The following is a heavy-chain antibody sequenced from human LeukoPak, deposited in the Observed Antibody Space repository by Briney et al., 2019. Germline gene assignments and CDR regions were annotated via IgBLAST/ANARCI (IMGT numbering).Heavy chain of an antibody. V-gene: IGHV3-48*01. D-gene: IGHD1-1*01. CDR2: IGIDSGNT. Sequence: GGSLRLSCTASGFPFIEYSMNWVRQAPGKGLEWISYIGIDSGNTTYADSVRGRFTISADKAKNSLYLQMNSLRVEGTAVYYCARDHNYAFHNWGQGTLVSVAS. CDR1: GFPFIEYS. CDR3: ARDHNYAFHN. J-gene: IGHJ4*02.